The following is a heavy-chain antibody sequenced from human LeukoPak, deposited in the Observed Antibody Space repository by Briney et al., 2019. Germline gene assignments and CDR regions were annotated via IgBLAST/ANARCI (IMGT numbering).Heavy chain of an antibody. CDR3: ANHLACGSTTCPSFDH. V-gene: IGHV3-21*01. CDR1: GFTFSRYS. CDR2: ISHSGYDI. D-gene: IGHD2-2*01. Sequence: GGSLRLSCAASGFTFSRYSMNWVRQAPGEGLEWVSSISHSGYDIYYADSVKGRFTISRDNAKNSLSLQMNNLRTDDTAVYYCANHLACGSTTCPSFDHWGQGTLVTVSS. J-gene: IGHJ4*02.